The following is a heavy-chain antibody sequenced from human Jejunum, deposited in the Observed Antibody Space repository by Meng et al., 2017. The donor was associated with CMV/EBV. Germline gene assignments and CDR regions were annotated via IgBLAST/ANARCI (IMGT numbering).Heavy chain of an antibody. D-gene: IGHD3-3*01. Sequence: YYWGWIRQPPGKGLEWIGSIFYTGNTYSNPSLKSRVTISVDTSKNQFSLKLSSVTAADTAVYFCARAVLRFLEWDLSPHPYGLDVWGQGTTVTVSS. V-gene: IGHV4-39*01. CDR2: IFYTGNT. CDR1: YY. J-gene: IGHJ6*02. CDR3: ARAVLRFLEWDLSPHPYGLDV.